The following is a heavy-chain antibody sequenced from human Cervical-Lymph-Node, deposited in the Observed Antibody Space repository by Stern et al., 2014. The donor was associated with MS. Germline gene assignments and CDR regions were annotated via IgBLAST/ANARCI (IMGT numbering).Heavy chain of an antibody. Sequence: QMQLVQSGAEVKKPGSSVKVSCKASGGTFSSYAISWVRQAPGQGLEWMGGIIPIFGTANYAQKFQGRVTITADESTSTAYMELSSLRSEDTAVYYCARGVLAARHYYYYYGMDVWGQGTTVTVSS. CDR3: ARGVLAARHYYYYYGMDV. J-gene: IGHJ6*02. D-gene: IGHD6-6*01. CDR1: GGTFSSYA. CDR2: IIPIFGTA. V-gene: IGHV1-69*01.